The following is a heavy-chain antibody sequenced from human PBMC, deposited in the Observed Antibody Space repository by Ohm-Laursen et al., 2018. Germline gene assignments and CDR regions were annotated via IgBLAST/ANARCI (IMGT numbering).Heavy chain of an antibody. D-gene: IGHD1-26*01. CDR3: ARDLELQNAFDI. CDR1: GGSISSGVCY. J-gene: IGHJ3*02. CDR2: IYYGGST. V-gene: IGHV4-31*03. Sequence: SQTLSLTCLVSGGSISSGVCYWSWIRQHPGKGLEWIAYIYYGGSTHYNPSLRSRVTISVDTSKNQFSLKLSSVTAADTAVYYCARDLELQNAFDIWGQGTMVTVSS.